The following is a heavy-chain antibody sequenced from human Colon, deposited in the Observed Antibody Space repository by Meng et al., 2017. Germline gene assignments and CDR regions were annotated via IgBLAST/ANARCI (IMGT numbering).Heavy chain of an antibody. D-gene: IGHD2-2*01. CDR1: GGSINSADYY. Sequence: QVQPQEAGPGGGKPLQTPAPTCTISGGSINSADYYWNWIRQSPGKGLEWLGYIHSSGNTYYTPSLKSRLTMSLDTSKNQFSLRLTSVTAADTAVYYCARNPVIPDARTFDFWGQGALVTVSS. CDR3: ARNPVIPDARTFDF. J-gene: IGHJ4*02. V-gene: IGHV4-30-4*01. CDR2: IHSSGNT.